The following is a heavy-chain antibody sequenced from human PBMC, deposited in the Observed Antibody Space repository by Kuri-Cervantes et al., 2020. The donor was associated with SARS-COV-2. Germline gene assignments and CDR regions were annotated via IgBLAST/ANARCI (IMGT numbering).Heavy chain of an antibody. CDR2: VYPGDSDN. Sequence: GESLKISCKGSGYSFTSYWIGWVRQMPGKGLEWMGIVYPGDSDNRYSQSFQGQVTISADKSISTAYLQWSSLKASDTAMYYCARQSRGATATVTTDYYYYGMDVWGQGTTVTVSS. CDR3: ARQSRGATATVTTDYYYYGMDV. D-gene: IGHD4-17*01. J-gene: IGHJ6*02. V-gene: IGHV5-51*01. CDR1: GYSFTSYW.